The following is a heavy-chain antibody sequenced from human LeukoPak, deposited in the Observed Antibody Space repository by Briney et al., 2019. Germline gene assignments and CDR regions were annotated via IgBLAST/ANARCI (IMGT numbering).Heavy chain of an antibody. CDR1: GGSISSSSYY. Sequence: SETLSLTCTVSGGSISSSSYYWGWIRQPPGKGLEWIGSIYYSGSTYYNPSLKSRVTISVDTSKNQFSLKLSSVTAADTAVYYCARDRGDYVSSPYWYFDLWGRGNLVTVSS. CDR3: ARDRGDYVSSPYWYFDL. CDR2: IYYSGST. D-gene: IGHD4-17*01. J-gene: IGHJ2*01. V-gene: IGHV4-39*07.